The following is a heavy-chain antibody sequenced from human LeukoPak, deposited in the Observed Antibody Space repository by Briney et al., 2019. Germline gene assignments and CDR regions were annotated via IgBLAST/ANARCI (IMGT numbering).Heavy chain of an antibody. J-gene: IGHJ6*02. V-gene: IGHV3-21*01. Sequence: GGSLRLSCAASGFTFSTYSMNWVRQAPGRGLEWVSSISTSSTYIYYADSVKGRFTISRDNAKNSLYLQMNSLRAEDTAVYYCARHEPVITLSSYYYGMDVWGPGTTVTVPS. CDR3: ARHEPVITLSSYYYGMDV. CDR1: GFTFSTYS. D-gene: IGHD1-14*01. CDR2: ISTSSTYI.